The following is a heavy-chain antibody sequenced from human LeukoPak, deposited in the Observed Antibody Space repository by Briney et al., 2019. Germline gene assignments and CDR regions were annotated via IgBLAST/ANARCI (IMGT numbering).Heavy chain of an antibody. J-gene: IGHJ6*03. V-gene: IGHV3-7*01. CDR3: TRDFQGRFYYHVDV. D-gene: IGHD3-10*01. CDR1: GFSFSSYW. CDR2: MNQDGSEI. Sequence: GGSLRLSCAASGFSFSSYWMSWVRQAPGRGLEWVANMNQDGSEIYYVDSVKGRLTISRDNAKNSLYLQMNSLRAEDTGVYYCTRDFQGRFYYHVDVWGKGTRSPSP.